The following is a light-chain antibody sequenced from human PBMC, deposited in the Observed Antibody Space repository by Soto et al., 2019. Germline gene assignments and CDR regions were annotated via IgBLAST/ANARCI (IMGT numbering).Light chain of an antibody. Sequence: DIQLTQSPSFLSASVGDRVTITCRASQGISSYLAWYQQKPGKAPKLLIYAASTLQSGVPSRFSGSGSGTEFTITISSLQPEDFATYYCQQLNSYSTFGPGTKVDIK. J-gene: IGKJ3*01. CDR3: QQLNSYST. CDR2: AAS. V-gene: IGKV1-9*01. CDR1: QGISSY.